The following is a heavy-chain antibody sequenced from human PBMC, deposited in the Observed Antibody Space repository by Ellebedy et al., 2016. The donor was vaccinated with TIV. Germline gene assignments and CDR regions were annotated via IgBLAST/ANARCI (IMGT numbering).Heavy chain of an antibody. V-gene: IGHV1-46*01. CDR3: ASARFCSSHTCPNPYVMDV. CDR2: TNPSDGST. D-gene: IGHD2-2*01. CDR1: GYTFTRYY. J-gene: IGHJ6*02. Sequence: ASSVKVSCKASGYTFTRYYMHRVRQAPGQGLEGTGLTNPSDGSTSYEQKCQGRVTMTRDTSTNTVSMELSSLRSDDTADYYCASARFCSSHTCPNPYVMDVWGQGTTVTVSS.